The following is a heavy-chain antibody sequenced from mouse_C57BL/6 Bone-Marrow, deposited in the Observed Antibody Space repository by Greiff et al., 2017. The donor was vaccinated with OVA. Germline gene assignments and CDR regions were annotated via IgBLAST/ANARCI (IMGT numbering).Heavy chain of an antibody. CDR2: ISSGSSTI. CDR1: GFTFSDYG. Sequence: EVQLVESGGGLVKPGGSLKLSCAASGFTFSDYGMHWVRQAPEKGLEWVAYISSGSSTIYYADTVKGRFTISRDNAKNTLFLQMTSLRSEDTAMYYCARKPDFDYWGQGTTLTVSS. J-gene: IGHJ2*01. V-gene: IGHV5-17*01. CDR3: ARKPDFDY.